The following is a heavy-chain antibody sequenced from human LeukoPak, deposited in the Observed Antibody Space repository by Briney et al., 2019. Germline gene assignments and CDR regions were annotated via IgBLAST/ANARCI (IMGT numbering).Heavy chain of an antibody. D-gene: IGHD3-3*01. V-gene: IGHV4-39*01. J-gene: IGHJ4*02. CDR2: IYYSGST. CDR1: GGSISSSSYY. CDR3: ARHGPVDYDFWSGYYGDRDFDY. Sequence: SETLSLTCTVSGGSISSSSYYWGWIRQPPGKGLEWIGSIYYSGSTYYNPSLKSRVTISVDTSKNQFSLKLSSVTAADTAVYYCARHGPVDYDFWSGYYGDRDFDYWGQGTLVTVSS.